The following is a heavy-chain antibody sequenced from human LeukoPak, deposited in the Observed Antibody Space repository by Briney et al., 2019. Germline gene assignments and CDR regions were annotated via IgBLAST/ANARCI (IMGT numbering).Heavy chain of an antibody. V-gene: IGHV1-2*02. D-gene: IGHD4-17*01. CDR2: INPNSGGT. CDR1: GDTISNYA. Sequence: ASVKISCKASGDTISNYAISWVRQAPGQGLEWMGWINPNSGGTSYALKFQGRLTVTRETSISTIYMDLRSLRSDDTAVYYCARDLATLWDYESTGRGQNCFDPWGQGTLVTVSS. J-gene: IGHJ5*02. CDR3: ARDLATLWDYESTGRGQNCFDP.